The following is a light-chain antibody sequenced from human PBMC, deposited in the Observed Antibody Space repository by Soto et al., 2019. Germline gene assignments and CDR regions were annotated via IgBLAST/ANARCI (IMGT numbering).Light chain of an antibody. CDR1: SSNIGSNY. Sequence: QSVLTQPPSASGTPGQRVTISCSGSSSNIGSNYVYSYQQLPGTAPKLLIYRNNQRPSGVPYRFSGSKSGTSAALAISGLRSDDEADYFCAAWDDSLSAVLFGGGTKLTVL. J-gene: IGLJ2*01. CDR3: AAWDDSLSAVL. CDR2: RNN. V-gene: IGLV1-47*01.